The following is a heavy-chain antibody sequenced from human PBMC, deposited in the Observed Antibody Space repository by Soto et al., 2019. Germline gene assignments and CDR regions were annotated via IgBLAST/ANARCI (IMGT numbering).Heavy chain of an antibody. CDR1: GFTFSNYA. CDR2: ITYDGING. D-gene: IGHD1-26*01. CDR3: ARAFSGSYPNFDY. V-gene: IGHV3-30*09. J-gene: IGHJ4*02. Sequence: GGSLRLSCATSGFTFSNYAMHWVRQVPGKGLEWVAVITYDGINGYYADSVRGRFAISRDNSKNTLYLQMNSLRPEDTAVYYCARAFSGSYPNFDYWGQGTLVTVS.